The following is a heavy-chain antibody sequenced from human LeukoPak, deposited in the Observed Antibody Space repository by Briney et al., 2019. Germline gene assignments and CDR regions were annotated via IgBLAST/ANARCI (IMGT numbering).Heavy chain of an antibody. V-gene: IGHV3-30-3*01. CDR2: ISYDGSNK. CDR3: ARDHFGYNSLDY. Sequence: GRSLRLSCAASGFTFSSYAMHWVRQAPGKGLEWVAVISYDGSNKYYADSVKGRFTISRDNAKNTLYLQMNSLRAEDTAVYYCARDHFGYNSLDYWGQGTLVTVSS. D-gene: IGHD5-24*01. J-gene: IGHJ4*02. CDR1: GFTFSSYA.